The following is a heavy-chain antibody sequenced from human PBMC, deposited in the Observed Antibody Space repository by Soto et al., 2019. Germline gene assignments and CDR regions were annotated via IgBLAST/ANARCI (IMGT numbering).Heavy chain of an antibody. CDR3: ARHVDRTTPDSVVVVAPPGWFDQ. Sequence: GESLNISCKGSGYSFTSYWISWVRQMPGKGLEWMGRIDPSDSYTNYSPSFQGHVTISADKSISTAYLQWRSLKASDTAMYYCARHVDRTTPDSVVVVAPPGWFDQWGQGTVGNVAS. CDR1: GYSFTSYW. V-gene: IGHV5-10-1*01. CDR2: IDPSDSYT. J-gene: IGHJ5*02. D-gene: IGHD2-15*01.